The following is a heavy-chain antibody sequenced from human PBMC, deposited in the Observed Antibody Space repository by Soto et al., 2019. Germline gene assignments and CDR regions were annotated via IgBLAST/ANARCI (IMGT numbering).Heavy chain of an antibody. CDR1: GGTFSSYT. D-gene: IGHD3-10*01. V-gene: IGHV1-69*02. Sequence: QVQLVQSGAEVKKPGSSVKVSCKASGGTFSSYTISWVRQAPGQGLEWMGRIIPILGIANYAQQFQGRVTIPADKSKSTAYMELSSLRSEDTAVYYCARGPGQQWFGVHPSNYYYMDVWGKGTTVTVSS. CDR2: IIPILGIA. CDR3: ARGPGQQWFGVHPSNYYYMDV. J-gene: IGHJ6*03.